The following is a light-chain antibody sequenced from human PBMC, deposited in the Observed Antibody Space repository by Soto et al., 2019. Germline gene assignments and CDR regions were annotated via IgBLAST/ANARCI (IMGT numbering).Light chain of an antibody. Sequence: EIPMSRARSSISAAVGYRVTITCQASQNINNYLNWYQQKPGRAPKLLIYDASNLEAGVPSRFRGSGSGTDFTFTISRLQPEDIATYYCQQYENLPTFGQGTRLEIK. J-gene: IGKJ5*01. CDR3: QQYENLPT. CDR2: DAS. CDR1: QNINNY. V-gene: IGKV1-33*01.